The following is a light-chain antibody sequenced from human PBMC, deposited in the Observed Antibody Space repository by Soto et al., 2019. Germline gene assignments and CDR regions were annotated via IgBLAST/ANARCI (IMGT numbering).Light chain of an antibody. CDR1: QSISSW. V-gene: IGKV1-5*01. CDR3: QKYNSYFT. Sequence: DIQMTQSPSTLSASVGDRVTITCRASQSISSWLAWYQQKPGKAPKLLIYDASSLESGVPSRFSGSGSGTAFTLTISSLQPDDFATYYCQKYNSYFTFGPGTKVDIK. J-gene: IGKJ3*01. CDR2: DAS.